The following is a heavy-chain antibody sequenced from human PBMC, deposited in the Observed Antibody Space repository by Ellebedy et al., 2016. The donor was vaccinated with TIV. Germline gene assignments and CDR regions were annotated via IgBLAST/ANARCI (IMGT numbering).Heavy chain of an antibody. CDR2: VYPADSDT. J-gene: IGHJ6*02. CDR1: GYSFSTFW. CDR3: ARRNGSTFYYFYGMDV. D-gene: IGHD5-24*01. V-gene: IGHV5-51*01. Sequence: GESLKISCQGSGYSFSTFWIAWVRQLPGKGLEWVGMVYPADSDTSYSPSFRGQVTVSADRSTNTAYLQWSSLRASDSGIYYCARRNGSTFYYFYGMDVWGPGTTVTVS.